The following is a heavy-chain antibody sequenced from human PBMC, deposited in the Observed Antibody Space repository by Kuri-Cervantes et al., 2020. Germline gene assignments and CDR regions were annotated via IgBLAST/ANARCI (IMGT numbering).Heavy chain of an antibody. CDR3: AREPGSGYFFDY. V-gene: IGHV3-66*01. Sequence: GGSLRLSCAASGFTFGTYVMSWVRQAPGKGLEWVSVIYSGGSTYYADSVKGRFTISRDNSKNTLYLQMNSLRAEDTAVYYCAREPGSGYFFDYWGQGTLVTVSS. CDR2: IYSGGST. J-gene: IGHJ4*02. CDR1: GFTFGTYV. D-gene: IGHD3-22*01.